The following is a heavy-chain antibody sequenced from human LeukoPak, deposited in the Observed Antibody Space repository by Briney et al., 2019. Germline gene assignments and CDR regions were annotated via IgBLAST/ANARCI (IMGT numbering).Heavy chain of an antibody. D-gene: IGHD3-10*01. J-gene: IGHJ4*02. V-gene: IGHV3-7*01. Sequence: PGGSLRLSCAASGFTFSSYWMSWVRQAPGKGLEWVANIKQDGSEKYYADSVKGRFTISRDNAKNSLYLQMNSLRAEDTAVYYCARDSELLWFGELFLFDYWGQGTLVTVSS. CDR3: ARDSELLWFGELFLFDY. CDR2: IKQDGSEK. CDR1: GFTFSSYW.